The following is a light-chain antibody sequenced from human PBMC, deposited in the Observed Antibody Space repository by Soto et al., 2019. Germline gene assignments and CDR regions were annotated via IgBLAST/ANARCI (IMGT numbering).Light chain of an antibody. V-gene: IGKV3-20*01. CDR1: QSVSSSY. Sequence: EIVLTQSPGTLSLSPGERATLSCRASQSVSSSYLAWYQQKPGQAPRLLIYGASSRATGIPDRFSGSGSGTDFTLTISRLEPDDFAVYYCQQYGSSPGLTFGGGTKVAIK. CDR3: QQYGSSPGLT. CDR2: GAS. J-gene: IGKJ4*01.